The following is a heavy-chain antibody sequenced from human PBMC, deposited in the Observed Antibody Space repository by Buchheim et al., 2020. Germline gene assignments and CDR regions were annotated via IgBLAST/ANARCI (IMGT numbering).Heavy chain of an antibody. D-gene: IGHD4-23*01. V-gene: IGHV4-4*02. CDR1: GGSLSSSNW. CDR3: ARRGGYFDY. Sequence: QVQLQESGPGLVKPSETLSLTCAVSGGSLSSSNWWSWVRQPPGKGLEWLGEVYQSGSTNYNPSLKSRVTISVDKSTSQFSLNLISMTAADSAVYYCARRGGYFDYWGQGIL. CDR2: VYQSGST. J-gene: IGHJ4*02.